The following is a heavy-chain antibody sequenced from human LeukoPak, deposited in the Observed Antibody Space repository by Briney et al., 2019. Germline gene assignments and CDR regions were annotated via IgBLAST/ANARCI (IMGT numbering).Heavy chain of an antibody. CDR3: ARDGRGHWDTRIWYLGNWFDP. J-gene: IGHJ5*02. CDR1: GYTFTTYG. D-gene: IGHD6-13*01. V-gene: IGHV1-18*01. Sequence: ASVKVSCKASGYTFTTYGISWVRQAPGQGPEWMGWISTYSGNTHYVQELQGRVTLTTDTSTSTAYMDLRSLRSDDTAVYYCARDGRGHWDTRIWYLGNWFDPWGQGTLVTVSS. CDR2: ISTYSGNT.